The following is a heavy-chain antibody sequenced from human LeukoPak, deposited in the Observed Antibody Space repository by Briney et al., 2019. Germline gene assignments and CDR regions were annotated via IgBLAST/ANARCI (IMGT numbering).Heavy chain of an antibody. D-gene: IGHD3-10*01. Sequence: ASVKVSCKASGYTFTDYGFSWVRQAPGQGLEWMGWISAYNGNTNYAQKLQGRVTMTRNTSISTAYMELSSLRSEDTAVYYCARVRGWGLNWFDPWGQGTLVTVSS. J-gene: IGHJ5*02. CDR1: GYTFTDYG. V-gene: IGHV1-18*01. CDR2: ISAYNGNT. CDR3: ARVRGWGLNWFDP.